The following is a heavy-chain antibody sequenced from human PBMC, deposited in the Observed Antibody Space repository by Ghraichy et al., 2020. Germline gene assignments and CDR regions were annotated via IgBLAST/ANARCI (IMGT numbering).Heavy chain of an antibody. Sequence: ASVKVSCKASGYTFSDYFIHWVRQAPGQGLEWVGIVNPSGGRTTYAQKFQGRLTLTTDTSTSTVYMELRSLTSEDTAVYYCATASGYGDYKWYLDLWGRGTLVTVSS. D-gene: IGHD4-17*01. CDR1: GYTFSDYF. CDR3: ATASGYGDYKWYLDL. J-gene: IGHJ2*01. CDR2: VNPSGGRT. V-gene: IGHV1-46*01.